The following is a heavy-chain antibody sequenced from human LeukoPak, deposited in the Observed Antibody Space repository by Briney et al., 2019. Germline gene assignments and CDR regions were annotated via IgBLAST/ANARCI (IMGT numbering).Heavy chain of an antibody. CDR3: ARVRGSKSMDV. V-gene: IGHV3-30-3*01. J-gene: IGHJ6*02. CDR2: ISYDGSNK. CDR1: GFTFSSYA. D-gene: IGHD3-10*01. Sequence: GGSLRLSCAASGFTFSSYAMSWVRQAPGKGLEWVAVISYDGSNKYYADSVKGRFTISRDNSKNTLYMQMNSLRVEDTAVYYCARVRGSKSMDVWGQGTTVTVSS.